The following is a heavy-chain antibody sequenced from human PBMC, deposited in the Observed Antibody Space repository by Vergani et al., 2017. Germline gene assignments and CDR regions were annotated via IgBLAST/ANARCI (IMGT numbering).Heavy chain of an antibody. D-gene: IGHD3-10*01. CDR3: ARDSWTSELRGVYWFDT. Sequence: QVQLHESGPGLVKPSQTLSLTCTVSGGSITSGSFYWSWLRQPAGKGLEWIGRIHSSGTTNYNPSLQSRVTLSVDTSKSQLSLRMTSVTAADTAVYYCARDSWTSELRGVYWFDTWGQGALVGVSS. J-gene: IGHJ5*02. CDR2: IHSSGTT. CDR1: GGSITSGSFY. V-gene: IGHV4-61*02.